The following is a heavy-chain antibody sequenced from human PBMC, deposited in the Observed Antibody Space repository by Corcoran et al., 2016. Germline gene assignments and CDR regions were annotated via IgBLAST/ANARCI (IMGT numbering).Heavy chain of an antibody. V-gene: IGHV3-48*04. J-gene: IGHJ4*02. CDR1: GFTFSSYS. CDR2: ISSSSSTI. CDR3: ARQNNLDY. Sequence: EVQLVDSRGGLVQPGGSLRLSCAASGFTFSSYSMNWVRQAPGKGLEWVSYISSSSSTIYYADSVKGRFTISRDNAKNSLYLQMNSLRAEDTAVYYCARQNNLDYWGQGTLVTVSS.